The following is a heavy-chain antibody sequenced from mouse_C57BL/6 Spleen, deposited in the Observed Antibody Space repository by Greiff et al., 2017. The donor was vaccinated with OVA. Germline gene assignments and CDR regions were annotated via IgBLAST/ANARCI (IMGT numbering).Heavy chain of an antibody. D-gene: IGHD2-14*01. CDR2: IYPGSGRT. CDR3: ATQEVLSMDY. V-gene: IGHV1-55*01. Sequence: QVQLQQPGAELVKPGASVTMSCKASGYTFTSSWINWVQQRPGQGLEWIGDIYPGSGRTTYHEKFKSKATLTVDTSSSTAYMQLSSLTSEDAAVYYCATQEVLSMDYWGQGTSVTVSS. CDR1: GYTFTSSW. J-gene: IGHJ4*01.